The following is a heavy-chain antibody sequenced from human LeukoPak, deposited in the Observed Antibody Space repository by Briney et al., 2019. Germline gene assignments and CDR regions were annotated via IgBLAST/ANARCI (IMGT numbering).Heavy chain of an antibody. Sequence: ASVKVSCKASGYTFTSYYMHWVRQAPGQGLEWMGGIIPIFGTANYAQKFQGRVTITADESTSTAYMELSSLRSEDTAVYYCASSGWPENDFDYGGQGTLVTVSS. J-gene: IGHJ4*02. V-gene: IGHV1-69*13. D-gene: IGHD6-19*01. CDR1: GYTFTSYY. CDR3: ASSGWPENDFDY. CDR2: IIPIFGTA.